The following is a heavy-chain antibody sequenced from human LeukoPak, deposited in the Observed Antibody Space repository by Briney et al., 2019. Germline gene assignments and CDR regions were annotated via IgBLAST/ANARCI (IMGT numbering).Heavy chain of an antibody. Sequence: ASVKVSCKASGGTFSSYAISWVRQAPGQGLEWMGRIIPILGIANYAQKFQGRVTITADKSTSTAYMELSSLRSEDTAVYYCAKDWRGDGYNYVDCWGQGTLVTVSS. CDR1: GGTFSSYA. J-gene: IGHJ4*02. V-gene: IGHV1-69*04. CDR2: IIPILGIA. CDR3: AKDWRGDGYNYVDC. D-gene: IGHD5-24*01.